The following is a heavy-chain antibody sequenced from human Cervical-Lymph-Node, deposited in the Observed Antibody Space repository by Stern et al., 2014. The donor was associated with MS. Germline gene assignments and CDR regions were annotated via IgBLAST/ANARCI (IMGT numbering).Heavy chain of an antibody. V-gene: IGHV5-51*01. Sequence: VQLEQSGAVVKEPGEFLTLSCQTSGYRFTNYWIGWVRQMPGQGLAWMGIIHPGASDAKYSPSFLGRVTYAADKSPNAAYVQWSSLKASDTATYYCARRVGYCSRTNCYAYWYFDLWGRGTLVTVSS. CDR2: IHPGASDA. J-gene: IGHJ2*01. D-gene: IGHD2-2*01. CDR3: ARRVGYCSRTNCYAYWYFDL. CDR1: GYRFTNYW.